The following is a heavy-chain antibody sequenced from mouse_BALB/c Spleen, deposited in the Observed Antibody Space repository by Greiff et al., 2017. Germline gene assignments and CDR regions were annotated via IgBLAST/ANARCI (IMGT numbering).Heavy chain of an antibody. J-gene: IGHJ2*01. D-gene: IGHD2-4*01. CDR2: INPSNGGT. V-gene: IGHV1S81*02. CDR3: TRNYYDYETYYFDY. CDR1: GYTFTSYY. Sequence: VQLQQSGAELVKPGASVKLSCKASGYTFTSYYMYWVKQRPGQGLEWIGEINPSNGGTNFNEKFKSKATLTVDKSSSTAYMQLSSLTSEDSAVYYCTRNYYDYETYYFDYWGQGTTLTVSS.